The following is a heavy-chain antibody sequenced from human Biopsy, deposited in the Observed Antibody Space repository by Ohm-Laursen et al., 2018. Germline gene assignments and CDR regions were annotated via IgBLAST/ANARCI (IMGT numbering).Heavy chain of an antibody. CDR3: ARLSRRGYIIFFDY. CDR1: GYSMSTYY. Sequence: GTLSLTCSVSGYSMSTYYWSWIRQTPEKGLEWIGYRFHSGSPIYNPSLQSRVTISIDTSKNQFSLTLSSVSAADTAVYYCARLSRRGYIIFFDYWGRGTRVSVSS. CDR2: RFHSGSP. V-gene: IGHV4-59*08. J-gene: IGHJ4*02. D-gene: IGHD5-12*01.